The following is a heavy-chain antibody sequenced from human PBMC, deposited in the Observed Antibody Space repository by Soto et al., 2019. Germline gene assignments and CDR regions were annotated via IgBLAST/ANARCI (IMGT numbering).Heavy chain of an antibody. D-gene: IGHD2-15*01. Sequence: EVQLVESGGGLVQPGGSLTLSCAASGFSFGSHWIHWVRQSPGKGLVWVSRVHGDGSSASYADSVKGRFTVSTDSAKNTLELQMNSLRVEDTAVYYSARDRMGYCESTGCANGPDGVDGWGQGTTVIVSS. CDR2: VHGDGSSA. V-gene: IGHV3-74*01. CDR3: ARDRMGYCESTGCANGPDGVDG. J-gene: IGHJ6*02. CDR1: GFSFGSHW.